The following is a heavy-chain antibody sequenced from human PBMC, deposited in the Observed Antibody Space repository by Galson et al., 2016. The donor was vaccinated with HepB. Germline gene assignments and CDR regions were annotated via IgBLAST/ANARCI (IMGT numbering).Heavy chain of an antibody. J-gene: IGHJ4*02. D-gene: IGHD6-13*01. V-gene: IGHV3-30*03. CDR1: GFTFSTYG. Sequence: SLRLSCAASGFTFSTYGMHWVRQAPGKGLEWVAVISYDGSNKYYADSVKGRFTMSRDESKKMLYLQMNNLRAEDTALYYCVRGTLGYLDHWGQGTPVTVFS. CDR2: ISYDGSNK. CDR3: VRGTLGYLDH.